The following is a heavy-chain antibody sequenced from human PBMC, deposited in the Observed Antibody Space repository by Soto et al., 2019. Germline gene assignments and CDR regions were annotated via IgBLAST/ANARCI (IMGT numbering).Heavy chain of an antibody. CDR1: GGTFSSYA. CDR2: IIPIFGTA. Sequence: QVQLVQSGAEVKKPGSSVKVSCKASGGTFSSYAISWVRQAPGQGLEWMGGIIPIFGTANYAQKFQGRVTITADESTSTAYMELSSLRSEDTAVYYCVREGMDSSGDHDAFDIWGQGTMVTVSS. D-gene: IGHD6-19*01. J-gene: IGHJ3*02. CDR3: VREGMDSSGDHDAFDI. V-gene: IGHV1-69*01.